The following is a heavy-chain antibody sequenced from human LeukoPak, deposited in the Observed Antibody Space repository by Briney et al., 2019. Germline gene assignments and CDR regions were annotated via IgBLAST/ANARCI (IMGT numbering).Heavy chain of an antibody. Sequence: GGSLRLSCAASGFTFSSYAMSWVRQAPGKGLEWVSVIYSGGSTYYADSVKGRFTISRDNSKNTLYLQMNSLRAEDTAVYYCARDRQQLALDYWGQGTLVTASS. CDR1: GFTFSSYA. D-gene: IGHD6-13*01. J-gene: IGHJ4*02. V-gene: IGHV3-66*01. CDR2: IYSGGST. CDR3: ARDRQQLALDY.